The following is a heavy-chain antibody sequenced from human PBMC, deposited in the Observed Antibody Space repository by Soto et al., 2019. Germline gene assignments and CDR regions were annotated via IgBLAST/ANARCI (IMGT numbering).Heavy chain of an antibody. CDR2: TYYMSKWYN. CDR1: TYSVSSNSAA. V-gene: IGHV6-1*01. Sequence: SHTLSLTCPITTYSVSSNSAASNWIRQSPSRGLECLGSTYYMSKWYNDYAVSVKSRITINPDTSKNQFSLQLNSVTPEGTAVYYCARDLIAAAARPYNWFDPWGQGTLVTVSS. J-gene: IGHJ5*02. D-gene: IGHD6-13*01. CDR3: ARDLIAAAARPYNWFDP.